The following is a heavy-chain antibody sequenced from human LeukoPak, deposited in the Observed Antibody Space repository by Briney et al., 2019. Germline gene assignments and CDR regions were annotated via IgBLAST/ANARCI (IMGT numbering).Heavy chain of an antibody. CDR3: AINPYDTFYGMDV. Sequence: GASVKVSCKASGYTFTGYYMHWVRQAPGQGLEWMGWIHPDSGGTNYAQKFQGRVTMTRDTSISTAYMELSRLRSDDTAIYYCAINPYDTFYGMDVWGQGTTVTVSS. CDR2: IHPDSGGT. J-gene: IGHJ6*02. V-gene: IGHV1-2*02. D-gene: IGHD3-22*01. CDR1: GYTFTGYY.